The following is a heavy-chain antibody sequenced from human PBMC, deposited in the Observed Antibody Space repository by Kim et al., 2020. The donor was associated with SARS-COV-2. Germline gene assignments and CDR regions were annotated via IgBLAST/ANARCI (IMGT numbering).Heavy chain of an antibody. J-gene: IGHJ6*02. V-gene: IGHV1-2*02. CDR3: ARDGSLGFYGMDV. Sequence: AQKFQGRVTMTRDTSISTAYMELSRLTSDDTAVYYCARDGSLGFYGMDVWGQGTTVTVSS. D-gene: IGHD3-10*01.